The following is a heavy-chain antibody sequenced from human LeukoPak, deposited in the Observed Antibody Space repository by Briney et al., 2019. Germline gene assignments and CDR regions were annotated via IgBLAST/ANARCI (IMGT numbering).Heavy chain of an antibody. D-gene: IGHD3-3*01. CDR2: ISYDGSNK. Sequence: GGSLRLSCAASGFTFSSYAMHWVRQAPGKGLEWVAVISYDGSNKYYADSVKGRFTISRDNSKNTLYLQMNSLRAEDTAVYYCAKVQLRFLEWLFPFFDYWGQGTLVTVSS. CDR1: GFTFSSYA. V-gene: IGHV3-30-3*01. CDR3: AKVQLRFLEWLFPFFDY. J-gene: IGHJ4*02.